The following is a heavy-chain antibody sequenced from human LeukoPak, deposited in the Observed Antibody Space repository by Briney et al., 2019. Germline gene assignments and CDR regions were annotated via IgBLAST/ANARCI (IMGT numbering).Heavy chain of an antibody. J-gene: IGHJ4*02. CDR1: GGSISSYY. CDR3: ARGVYIAAAQYGY. V-gene: IGHV4-59*01. Sequence: SETPSLTCTVSGGSISSYYWSWIRQPPAKGVEWIGYIYYSGTTNYNPSLKSRVTISVDTSKNQFSLKLSSVTAADTAVYYCARGVYIAAAQYGYWGQGTLVTVSS. CDR2: IYYSGTT. D-gene: IGHD6-13*01.